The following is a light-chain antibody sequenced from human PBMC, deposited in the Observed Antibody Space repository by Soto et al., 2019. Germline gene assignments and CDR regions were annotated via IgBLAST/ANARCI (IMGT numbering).Light chain of an antibody. CDR1: QSVSSSY. Sequence: IVLTQSPPTLSLSPGERATLSCRASQSVSSSYLAWYQQEPGQAPRLLIYGASSRATGIPDRFSGSGSGTDFTLTISRLEPEDFAVYYCQQYGSSPVFGGGTKVDIK. J-gene: IGKJ4*01. V-gene: IGKV3-20*01. CDR2: GAS. CDR3: QQYGSSPV.